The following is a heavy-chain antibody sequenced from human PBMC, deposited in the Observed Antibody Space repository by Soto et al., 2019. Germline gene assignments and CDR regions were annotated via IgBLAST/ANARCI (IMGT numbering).Heavy chain of an antibody. J-gene: IGHJ4*02. D-gene: IGHD4-17*01. V-gene: IGHV3-33*01. CDR2: IYCDGSNK. CDR1: GFAFSAYG. CDR3: TRVGGTVTSDC. Sequence: VQLVESGGGLVQPGRSLRLSCAASGFAFSAYGMHWVRQAPGKGLEWVAIIYCDGSNKYYADSVKGRFTISRDNSKNTLYHKMIRQRAEEAALTYCTRVGGTVTSDCWGPGTGVPVSS.